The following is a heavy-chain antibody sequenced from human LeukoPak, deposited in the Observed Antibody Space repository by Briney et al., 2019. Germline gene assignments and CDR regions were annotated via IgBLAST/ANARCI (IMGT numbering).Heavy chain of an antibody. CDR3: ARDRYYDILTGYYYYYYYMDV. V-gene: IGHV1-18*01. J-gene: IGHJ6*03. Sequence: ASVKVSCKASGYTFTSYGISWVRQAPGQGLEWMGWISAYNGNTNYAQKLQGRVTMTTDTSTSTAYMELRSLRSDDTAVYYCARDRYYDILTGYYYYYYYMDVWGKGTTATISS. CDR1: GYTFTSYG. D-gene: IGHD3-9*01. CDR2: ISAYNGNT.